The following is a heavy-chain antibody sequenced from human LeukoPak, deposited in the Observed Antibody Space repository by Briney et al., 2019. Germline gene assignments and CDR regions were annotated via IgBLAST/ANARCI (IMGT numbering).Heavy chain of an antibody. Sequence: SETLSLTCTVSGGSISSGDYYWSWIRQPPEKGLEWIGYIYYSGSTYYNPSLKSRVTISVDTSKNQFSLKLSSVTAADTAVYYCARVALPSGFDYWGQGTLVTVSS. J-gene: IGHJ4*02. CDR3: ARVALPSGFDY. V-gene: IGHV4-30-4*01. D-gene: IGHD3-3*02. CDR2: IYYSGST. CDR1: GGSISSGDYY.